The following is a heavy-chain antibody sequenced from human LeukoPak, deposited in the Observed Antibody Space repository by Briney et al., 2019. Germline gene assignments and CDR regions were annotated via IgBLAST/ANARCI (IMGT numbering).Heavy chain of an antibody. Sequence: PGGSLRLSCAASGITFSTSTMNWVRQAPGKGLEWVSYISGSSSTIYYADSVKGRFTVSRDNAGNSLYLQMNNLRDDDTAVYFCARVQTDSRVWYHFDYWGQGTLVTVSS. CDR1: GITFSTST. D-gene: IGHD6-19*01. CDR3: ARVQTDSRVWYHFDY. V-gene: IGHV3-48*02. CDR2: ISGSSSTI. J-gene: IGHJ4*02.